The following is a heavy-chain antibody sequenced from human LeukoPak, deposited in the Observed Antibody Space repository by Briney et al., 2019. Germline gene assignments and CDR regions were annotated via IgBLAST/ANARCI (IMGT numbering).Heavy chain of an antibody. CDR2: ISGSGGST. J-gene: IGHJ4*02. CDR3: AKGRPYDFWSGTYFDY. D-gene: IGHD3-3*01. Sequence: GGSLRLSCAASGFTFSSYAMSWVRQAPGKGLEWVSAISGSGGSTYYADSVKGRFTISRDNSKNTLYLQMNSLRAEDTAVYYCAKGRPYDFWSGTYFDYWGQGTLVTVSS. V-gene: IGHV3-23*01. CDR1: GFTFSSYA.